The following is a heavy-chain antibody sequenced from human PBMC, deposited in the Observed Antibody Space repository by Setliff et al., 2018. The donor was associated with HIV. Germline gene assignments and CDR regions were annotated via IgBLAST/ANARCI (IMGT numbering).Heavy chain of an antibody. V-gene: IGHV1-8*02. J-gene: IGHJ4*02. CDR3: ARDQALEMATK. Sequence: ASVKVSCKTSGYTFTSHDINWVRQAPGQGLEWMGWMSPNSGNTGYAQKFQGRVTMTTDELMTTAYLELSSLRSEDTAVYYCARDQALEMATKWGQGTLVTVSS. CDR2: MSPNSGNT. CDR1: GYTFTSHD. D-gene: IGHD5-12*01.